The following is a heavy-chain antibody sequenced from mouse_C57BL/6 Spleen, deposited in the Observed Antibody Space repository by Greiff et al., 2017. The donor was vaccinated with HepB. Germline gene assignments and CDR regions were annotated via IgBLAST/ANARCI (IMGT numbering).Heavy chain of an antibody. CDR3: AASYGSSFYAMDY. D-gene: IGHD1-1*01. V-gene: IGHV1-63*01. CDR1: GYTFTNYW. CDR2: IYPGGGYT. Sequence: SGAELVRPGTSVKMSCKASGYTFTNYWIGWAKQRPGHGLEWIGDIYPGGGYTNYNEKFKGKATLTADKSSSTAYMQFSSLTSEDSAIYYCAASYGSSFYAMDYWGQGTSVTVSS. J-gene: IGHJ4*01.